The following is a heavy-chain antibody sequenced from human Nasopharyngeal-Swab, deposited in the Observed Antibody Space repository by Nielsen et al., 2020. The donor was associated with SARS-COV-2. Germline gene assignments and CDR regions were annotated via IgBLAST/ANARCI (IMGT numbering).Heavy chain of an antibody. CDR3: ARDSSSWYNHFDC. CDR2: INTNTGNP. J-gene: IGHJ4*02. D-gene: IGHD6-13*01. CDR1: GYTFTYRY. V-gene: IGHV7-4-1*02. Sequence: ASVKVSCKASGYTFTYRYLHWVRQAPGQGLEWMGWINTNTGNPTYAQGFTGRFVFSLDTSVSTAYLQITSLKAEDTAVYYCARDSSSWYNHFDCWGQGTLVTVSS.